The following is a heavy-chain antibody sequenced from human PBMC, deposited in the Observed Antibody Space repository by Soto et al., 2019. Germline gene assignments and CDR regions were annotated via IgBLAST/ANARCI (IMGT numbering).Heavy chain of an antibody. J-gene: IGHJ6*02. Sequence: LRLSCAASGFTFSSYWMHWVRQAPGKGLVWVSRINSDGSSTSYADSVKGRFTISRDNAKNTLYLQMNSLRAEDTAVYYCARVLAGYSSSYYYYYGMDVWGQGTTVTVSS. CDR2: INSDGSST. CDR3: ARVLAGYSSSYYYYYGMDV. CDR1: GFTFSSYW. D-gene: IGHD6-6*01. V-gene: IGHV3-74*01.